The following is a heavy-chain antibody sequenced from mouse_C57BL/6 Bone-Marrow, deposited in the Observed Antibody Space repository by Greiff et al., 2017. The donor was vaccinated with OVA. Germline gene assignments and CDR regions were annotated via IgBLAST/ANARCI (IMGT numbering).Heavy chain of an antibody. V-gene: IGHV1-85*01. CDR3: ARSEGYDGYSYY. CDR1: GYTFTSYD. D-gene: IGHD2-3*01. Sequence: QVQLKQSGPELVKPGASVKLSCKASGYTFTSYDINWVKQRPGQGLEWIGWINPRDGSTKYNEKFTGKATLTVDTSSSTAYMELHRLTSEDSAVYFCARSEGYDGYSYYWGQGTTLTVSS. CDR2: INPRDGST. J-gene: IGHJ2*01.